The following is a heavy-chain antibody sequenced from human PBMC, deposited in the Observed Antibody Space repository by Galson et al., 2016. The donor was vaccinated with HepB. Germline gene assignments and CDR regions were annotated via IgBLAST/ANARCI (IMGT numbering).Heavy chain of an antibody. Sequence: SLRLSCAASGLTLSNVWMTWVRQAPGKGLEYLGHIKSKSDGGTADYATPVKGRFTIFRDDSKNTLYPQMNSLRIEDTAVYYCTPRSFWGPGTLVTVSS. J-gene: IGHJ4*02. CDR1: GLTLSNVW. V-gene: IGHV3-15*01. CDR2: IKSKSDGGTA. CDR3: TPRSF.